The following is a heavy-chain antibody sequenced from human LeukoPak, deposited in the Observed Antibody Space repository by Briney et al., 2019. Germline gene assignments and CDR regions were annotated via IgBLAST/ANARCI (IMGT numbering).Heavy chain of an antibody. CDR1: GLTSSSYA. J-gene: IGHJ4*02. CDR2: ISGSGGTT. Sequence: PGGSLRLSCAASGLTSSSYALAWVRQAPGKGLEWVSAISGSGGTTYYADSVKGHFSISRDSSKNTLYLQMNSLRAEDTAVYYCAKNFYGDYNFFFDYWGQGTLVTASS. D-gene: IGHD4-17*01. V-gene: IGHV3-23*01. CDR3: AKNFYGDYNFFFDY.